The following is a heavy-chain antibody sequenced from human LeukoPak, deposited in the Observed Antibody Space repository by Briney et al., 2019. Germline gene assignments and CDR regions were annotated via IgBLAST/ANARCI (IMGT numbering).Heavy chain of an antibody. V-gene: IGHV3-7*01. CDR2: IKQDSSER. CDR1: GFTFSNFW. CDR3: ARVLDNSSSKYQAIAY. D-gene: IGHD6-6*01. Sequence: GGSLRLSCVVSGFTFSNFWMTWVRQAPGKGLEWVANIKQDSSERNYVDSVEGRFTISRDNAKNSLYLQLSALRAEDTAAYYCARVLDNSSSKYQAIAYWGQGTLVTVSS. J-gene: IGHJ4*02.